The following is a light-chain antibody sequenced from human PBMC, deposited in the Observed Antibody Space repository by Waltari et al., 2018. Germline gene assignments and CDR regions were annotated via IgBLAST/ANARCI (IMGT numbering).Light chain of an antibody. CDR2: EGN. CDR1: NSNVGSYNL. J-gene: IGLJ2*01. Sequence: QSALPQPASVSGSPGQSITISCTVFNSNVGSYNLVSWYQKHPGKAPKLLIYEGNRRPSGVSNRFSGSKSDNTASLTLSGLQAEDEADYYCCSNVGSSVFFGGGTKLTVL. V-gene: IGLV2-23*03. CDR3: CSNVGSSVF.